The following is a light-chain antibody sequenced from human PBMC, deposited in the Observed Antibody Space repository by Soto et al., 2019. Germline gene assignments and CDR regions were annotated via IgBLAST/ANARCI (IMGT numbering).Light chain of an antibody. V-gene: IGLV2-14*01. J-gene: IGLJ1*01. CDR1: SSDVGGYNY. CDR2: EVT. Sequence: QSVLTQPASMSGSPGQSITISCTGTSSDVGGYNYVSWHQQHSGKAPKLIIYEVTNRPSGVSNRFSGSKSGKTASLTISGLQAEDEADYYCISYTATNTYVFGTRTKVTVL. CDR3: ISYTATNTYV.